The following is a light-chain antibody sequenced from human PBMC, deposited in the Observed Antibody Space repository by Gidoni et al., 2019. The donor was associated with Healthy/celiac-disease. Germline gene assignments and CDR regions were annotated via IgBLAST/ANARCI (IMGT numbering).Light chain of an antibody. Sequence: QSVLTQPPSVSGAPGQRVNISCTGSSSNIGAGYDVHWYQQLPGTAPKLLIYGNSNRPSGVPDRFSGSKSGTSASLAITGLQAEDEADYYCQSYDSSLSLYVFGTGTKVTVL. V-gene: IGLV1-40*01. CDR3: QSYDSSLSLYV. CDR1: SSNIGAGYD. J-gene: IGLJ1*01. CDR2: GNS.